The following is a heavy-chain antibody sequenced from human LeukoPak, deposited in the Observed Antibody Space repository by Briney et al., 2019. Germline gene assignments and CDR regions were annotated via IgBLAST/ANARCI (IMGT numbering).Heavy chain of an antibody. J-gene: IGHJ3*02. CDR3: ASSSYDSSGTRGAFDI. CDR1: GFTFSSYA. D-gene: IGHD3-22*01. CDR2: IRGSGGST. Sequence: GGSLRLSCAASGFTFSSYAMSWVRQAPGKGLEWVSAIRGSGGSTYYADSVKGRFTISRDNSKNPLYLQMNSLRAEDTAVYYCASSSYDSSGTRGAFDIWGQGTMVTVSS. V-gene: IGHV3-23*01.